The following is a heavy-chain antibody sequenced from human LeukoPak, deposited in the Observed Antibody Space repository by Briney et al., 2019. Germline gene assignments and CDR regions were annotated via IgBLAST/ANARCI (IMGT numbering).Heavy chain of an antibody. D-gene: IGHD6-19*01. CDR1: GYTLTGYY. J-gene: IGHJ4*02. CDR3: ARDRVGSGWPRPYYFEV. CDR2: INPNTGAT. V-gene: IGHV1-2*02. Sequence: ASVKVSCKASGYTLTGYYLHWVRQAPGQGLEWMGWINPNTGATHSEQKFKGRITMTRDTSISTAYMDLSRLRSDDTAVYYCARDRVGSGWPRPYYFEVWGQGTLVTVSS.